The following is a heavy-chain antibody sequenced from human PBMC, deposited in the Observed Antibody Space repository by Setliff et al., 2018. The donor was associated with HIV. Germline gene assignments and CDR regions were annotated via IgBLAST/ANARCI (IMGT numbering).Heavy chain of an antibody. CDR3: ARDYIHVFDI. J-gene: IGHJ3*02. CDR1: GYTFTSYA. Sequence: GASVKVSCKASGYTFTSYAIHWVRQAPGQSLEWMGIINPGGGNTRYAQRFQGRVSMTRDTSTSTVYMELSSLRSDDTAVYYCARDYIHVFDIWGQGTMVTVSS. CDR2: INPGGGNT. V-gene: IGHV1-46*01.